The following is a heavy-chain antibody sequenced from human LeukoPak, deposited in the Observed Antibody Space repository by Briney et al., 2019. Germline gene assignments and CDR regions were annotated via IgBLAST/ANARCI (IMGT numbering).Heavy chain of an antibody. CDR1: GFTFSSYS. CDR2: ISSSSSTI. Sequence: GGSLRLSCAASGFTFSSYSMNWVRQAPGKGLEWVSYISSSSSTIYYADSVKGRFTISRDNAKNSLYLQMNSLRAEDTAVYYCARGRKIFGVMDVWGKGTTVTVSS. V-gene: IGHV3-48*04. J-gene: IGHJ6*03. D-gene: IGHD3-3*01. CDR3: ARGRKIFGVMDV.